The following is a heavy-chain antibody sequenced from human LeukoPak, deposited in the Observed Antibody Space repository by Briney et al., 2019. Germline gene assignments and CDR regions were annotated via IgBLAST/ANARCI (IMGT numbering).Heavy chain of an antibody. CDR1: GGSITSHF. Sequence: SETLSLTCTVSGGSITSHFWTWIRQAPGKGLEWVGYVSKSGSTNYNPSLQSRITISVDTSKNQFFLKLTSMTAADTAVYFCARDDYGVFDAFDVWGQGTAVTVSS. V-gene: IGHV4-4*08. CDR3: ARDDYGVFDAFDV. CDR2: VSKSGST. J-gene: IGHJ3*01. D-gene: IGHD3-16*01.